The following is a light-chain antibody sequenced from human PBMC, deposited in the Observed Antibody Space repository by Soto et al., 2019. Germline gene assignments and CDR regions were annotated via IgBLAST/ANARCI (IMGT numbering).Light chain of an antibody. J-gene: IGLJ3*02. Sequence: QAVVTQPPSASGTPGQRVTISCSGSSSNIGSNTVNWYQQLPGTAPTLLIYSNNQRPSGVPDRFSGSKSGTSASLAVNGLQSGDEAYYYCAAWDDRLTGPLFGGGTKLTVL. CDR1: SSNIGSNT. CDR2: SNN. CDR3: AAWDDRLTGPL. V-gene: IGLV1-44*01.